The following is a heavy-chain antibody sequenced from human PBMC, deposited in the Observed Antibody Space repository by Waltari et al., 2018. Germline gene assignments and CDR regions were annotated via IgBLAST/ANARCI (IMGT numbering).Heavy chain of an antibody. CDR3: AAEKWERQGGYYYFGMDV. V-gene: IGHV1-8*01. Sequence: QVQLVQSGAEVKKPGASVKVSCKASGDTFTNSDINWGRQAPGQGFEWRGWMNPKRGNFGDAQKFLGRVTTTMDISINTAYMELSRLTSEDTAVYYCAAEKWERQGGYYYFGMDVWGQGTTVTVSS. CDR1: GDTFTNSD. CDR2: MNPKRGNF. D-gene: IGHD1-26*01. J-gene: IGHJ6*02.